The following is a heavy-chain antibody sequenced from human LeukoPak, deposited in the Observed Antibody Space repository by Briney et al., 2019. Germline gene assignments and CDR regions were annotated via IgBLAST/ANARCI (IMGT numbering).Heavy chain of an antibody. D-gene: IGHD3-16*02. V-gene: IGHV6-1*01. J-gene: IGHJ4*01. CDR3: ARGGSYPLDY. Sequence: SQTLSLTCAISGDSVSSNSASWNWIRQSLSRGLEWLGRTYYRSKWYRHYAVSVKSRITIDPDTSKNHFSLQLTSVTPDDTAVYYCARGGSYPLDYWGQGTLVTVSS. CDR1: GDSVSSNSAS. CDR2: TYYRSKWYR.